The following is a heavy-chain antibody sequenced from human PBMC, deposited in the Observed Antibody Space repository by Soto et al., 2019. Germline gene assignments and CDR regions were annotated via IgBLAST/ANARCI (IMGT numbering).Heavy chain of an antibody. D-gene: IGHD1-26*01. V-gene: IGHV1-18*01. CDR2: ASAYNRNT. CDR3: ARERQWEALLC. Sequence: QVRLVQSGAEVKRPGASVRVSCKASGYTFTNHCITWVRQVPGQRLEWMGWASAYNRNTNYAKKFEVRVNITTDTSTGTAHMELRRLRYDDAALYFCARERQWEALLCRGEGTLVSVSS. J-gene: IGHJ4*02. CDR1: GYTFTNHC.